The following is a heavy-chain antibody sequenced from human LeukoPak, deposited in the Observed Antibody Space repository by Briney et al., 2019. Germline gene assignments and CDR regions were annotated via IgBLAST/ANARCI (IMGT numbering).Heavy chain of an antibody. Sequence: GALVKVSCKASGNPFPSYGISWVRQAPGQGLGWMGWISAYNGNTNNAQKFQGRVTMTTDTSTSTAYMELRSLRSDDTAVYYCARSPLYCSGGSCTNWFDPWGQGTLVTVSP. V-gene: IGHV1-18*04. J-gene: IGHJ5*02. D-gene: IGHD2-15*01. CDR2: ISAYNGNT. CDR3: ARSPLYCSGGSCTNWFDP. CDR1: GNPFPSYG.